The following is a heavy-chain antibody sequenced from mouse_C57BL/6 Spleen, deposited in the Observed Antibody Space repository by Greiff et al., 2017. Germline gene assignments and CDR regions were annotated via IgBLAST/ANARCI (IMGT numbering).Heavy chain of an antibody. CDR3: ARSLGQGDFDV. J-gene: IGHJ1*03. D-gene: IGHD3-3*01. V-gene: IGHV1-54*01. Sequence: VKLQESGAELVRPGTSVKVSCKASGYAFTNYLIEWVKQRPGQGLEWIGVINPGSGGTNYNEKFKGKATLTADKSSSTAYMQLSSLTSEDSAVYFCARSLGQGDFDVWGTGTTVTVSS. CDR1: GYAFTNYL. CDR2: INPGSGGT.